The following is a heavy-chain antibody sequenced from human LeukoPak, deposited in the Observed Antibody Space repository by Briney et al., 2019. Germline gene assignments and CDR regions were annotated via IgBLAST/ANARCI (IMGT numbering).Heavy chain of an antibody. CDR1: GFTFSGYG. J-gene: IGHJ4*02. D-gene: IGHD3-22*01. CDR3: ASTYDSNNYRPFDY. V-gene: IGHV3-33*05. Sequence: GGSLRLSCAASGFTFSGYGIHWVRQAPGKGLEWVAIISYEGKNKYYADSVKGRFTISRDNSKNTLYLHMNSLRADDTAVYYCASTYDSNNYRPFDYWGQGTLVSVSS. CDR2: ISYEGKNK.